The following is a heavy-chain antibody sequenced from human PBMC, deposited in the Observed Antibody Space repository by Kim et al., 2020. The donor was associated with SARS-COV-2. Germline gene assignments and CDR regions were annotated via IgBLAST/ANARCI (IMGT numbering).Heavy chain of an antibody. J-gene: IGHJ4*02. Sequence: WYNDYAGSVKSRITINPDTSKNQFSLQLNSVTPEDTAVYYCARRTAGLDYWGQGTLVTVSS. V-gene: IGHV6-1*01. CDR3: ARRTAGLDY. CDR2: WYN. D-gene: IGHD6-13*01.